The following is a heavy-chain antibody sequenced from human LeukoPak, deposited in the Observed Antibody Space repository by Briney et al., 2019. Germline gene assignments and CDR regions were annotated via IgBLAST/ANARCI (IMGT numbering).Heavy chain of an antibody. D-gene: IGHD3-22*01. Sequence: GGSLRLSCAASGLTFDDYGMSWVRQAPGKGLEWVSVIYSGGSTYYADSVKGRFTISRDNSKNTLYLQMNSLRAEDTAVYYCARVGGLWYYDSSGFDYWGQGTLVTVSS. CDR1: GLTFDDYG. CDR2: IYSGGST. CDR3: ARVGGLWYYDSSGFDY. J-gene: IGHJ4*02. V-gene: IGHV3-66*01.